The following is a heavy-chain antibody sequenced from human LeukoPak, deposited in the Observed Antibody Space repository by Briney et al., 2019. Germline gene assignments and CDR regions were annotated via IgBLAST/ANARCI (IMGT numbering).Heavy chain of an antibody. Sequence: PGGSLRLSCAASGFTFSSYAMSWVRQAPGKGLEWVSAISGSGGSTYYADSVKGRFTISRDNSKNTLYLQMNSLRAEDTAVYYCAREAVPAAILFVPGDYGGNSGDAFDIWGQGTMVTVSS. D-gene: IGHD4-23*01. CDR1: GFTFSSYA. V-gene: IGHV3-23*01. CDR3: AREAVPAAILFVPGDYGGNSGDAFDI. CDR2: ISGSGGST. J-gene: IGHJ3*02.